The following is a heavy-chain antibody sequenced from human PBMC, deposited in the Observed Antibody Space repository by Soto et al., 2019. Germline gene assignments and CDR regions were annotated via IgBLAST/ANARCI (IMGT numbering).Heavy chain of an antibody. CDR2: MQPSSGRT. J-gene: IGHJ4*02. D-gene: IGHD2-21*02. V-gene: IGHV1-8*01. CDR3: ARGVTAGVDY. CDR1: GYSFTSLD. Sequence: QVQLVQSGAEVREPGASVKVSCKASGYSFTSLDINWVRQTTGQGLEWMGWMQPSSGRTGYAQKFQGRVTSTMDTSINTASMELSSLTSDDTAFYYCARGVTAGVDYWGQGNLVTVSS.